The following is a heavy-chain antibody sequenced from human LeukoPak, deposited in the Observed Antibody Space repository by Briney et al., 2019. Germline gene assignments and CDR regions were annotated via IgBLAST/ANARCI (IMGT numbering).Heavy chain of an antibody. CDR2: ISSSSSTI. V-gene: IGHV3-48*02. CDR1: EFTFSRHG. Sequence: GRSLRLSCAPSEFTFSRHGMNWVRQAPGKGLEWVSYISSSSSTIYYADSVKGRFTISRDNAKNSLDLQMNSLRDEDTAVYYCARARASGRSGFDYWGQGTLVTVSS. CDR3: ARARASGRSGFDY. J-gene: IGHJ4*02. D-gene: IGHD2-15*01.